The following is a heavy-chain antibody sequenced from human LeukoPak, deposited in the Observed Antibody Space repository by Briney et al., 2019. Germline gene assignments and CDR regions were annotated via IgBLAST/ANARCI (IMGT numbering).Heavy chain of an antibody. J-gene: IGHJ4*02. CDR3: ARGKVVAGTPGQNSWDS. V-gene: IGHV4-39*07. D-gene: IGHD6-19*01. Sequence: SGTLSLTCTVSGLSITTSPTYHWGWIRQPPGKRLEWIGIISYSGTTYYNPSLKSRVNILLDMSKNHFSLKLSSVTAADTAVYYCARGKVVAGTPGQNSWDSWGQGILVTVSS. CDR1: GLSITTSPTYH. CDR2: ISYSGTT.